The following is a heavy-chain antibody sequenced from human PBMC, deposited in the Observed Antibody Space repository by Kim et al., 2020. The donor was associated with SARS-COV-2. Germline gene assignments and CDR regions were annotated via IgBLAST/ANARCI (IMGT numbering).Heavy chain of an antibody. J-gene: IGHJ4*02. CDR2: IRSKAYGGTT. CDR3: TRGRYCSSTSCYPFDY. V-gene: IGHV3-49*04. D-gene: IGHD2-2*01. CDR1: GFTFGDYA. Sequence: GGSLRLSCTASGFTFGDYAMSWVRQAPGKGLEWVGFIRSKAYGGTTEYAASVKGRFTISRDDSKSIAYLQMNSLKTEDTAVYYCTRGRYCSSTSCYPFDYWGQGTLVTVSS.